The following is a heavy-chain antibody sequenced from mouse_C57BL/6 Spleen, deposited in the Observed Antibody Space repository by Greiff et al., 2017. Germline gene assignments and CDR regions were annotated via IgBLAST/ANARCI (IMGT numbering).Heavy chain of an antibody. CDR2: IDPNSGGT. CDR3: ARWDVITTGGGMDY. V-gene: IGHV1-72*01. Sequence: VQLQESGAELVKPGASVKLSCKASGYTFTSYWMHWVKQRPGRGLEWIGRIDPNSGGTKYNEKFKSKATLTVDKPSSTAYMQLSSLTSEDSAVYYCARWDVITTGGGMDYWGQGTSVTVSS. D-gene: IGHD1-1*01. CDR1: GYTFTSYW. J-gene: IGHJ4*01.